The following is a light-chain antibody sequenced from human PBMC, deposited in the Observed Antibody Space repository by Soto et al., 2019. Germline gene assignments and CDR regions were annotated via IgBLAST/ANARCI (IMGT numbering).Light chain of an antibody. J-gene: IGKJ1*01. V-gene: IGKV3-20*01. CDR2: GAS. Sequence: ESVLTQSPGTLSLSPGERATLSCRASQSVSSSYLAWYQRKPGQAPRLLIYGASSRATGIPDRFSGSGSGTDFTLTISRLEPEDFAVYYCQQYGSSPPTFGQGTKVDIK. CDR3: QQYGSSPPT. CDR1: QSVSSSY.